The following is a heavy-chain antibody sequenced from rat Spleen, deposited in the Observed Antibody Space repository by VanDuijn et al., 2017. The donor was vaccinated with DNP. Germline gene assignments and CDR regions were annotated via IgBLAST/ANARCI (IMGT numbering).Heavy chain of an antibody. CDR1: GYSITSNY. CDR2: ISYRGIT. CDR3: VSSSFDY. J-gene: IGHJ2*01. Sequence: EVQLQESGPGLVKPSQSLSLTCSVTGYSITSNYWGWIRKFPGNKMEWIGHISYRGITTYNPSLKRRISITRDTSKNQFFLQLNSVITEDTATYYCVSSSFDYWGQGVMVTVSS. V-gene: IGHV3-1*01.